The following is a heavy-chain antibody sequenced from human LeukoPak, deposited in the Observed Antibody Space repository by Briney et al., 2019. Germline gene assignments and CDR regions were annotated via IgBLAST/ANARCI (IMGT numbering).Heavy chain of an antibody. J-gene: IGHJ6*02. CDR1: GFTLSSYS. D-gene: IGHD6-13*01. CDR3: ARDSPSPTSSSWSTLYYYYYGMDV. V-gene: IGHV3-21*01. CDR2: ISSSSSYI. Sequence: GGSLRLSCAASGFTLSSYSMNWVRQAPGKGLEWVSSISSSSSYIYYADSVKGRFTISRDNAKNSLYLQMNSLRAEDTAVYYCARDSPSPTSSSWSTLYYYYYGMDVWGQGTTVTVSS.